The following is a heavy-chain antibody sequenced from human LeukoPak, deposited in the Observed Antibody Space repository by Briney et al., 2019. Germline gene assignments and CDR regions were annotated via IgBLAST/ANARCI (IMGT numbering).Heavy chain of an antibody. CDR3: AKDAGLLWFGDLRESDY. CDR2: SYYSGTT. Sequence: PSETLSLTCNVSGGSITSHSWNWIRQSPGKGLEWIGYSYYSGTTNYSPSLKSRVTISLDTSKNQISLKLTSVTAADTAVYYCAKDAGLLWFGDLRESDYWGQGTLVTVSS. J-gene: IGHJ4*02. CDR1: GGSITSHS. D-gene: IGHD3-10*01. V-gene: IGHV4-59*11.